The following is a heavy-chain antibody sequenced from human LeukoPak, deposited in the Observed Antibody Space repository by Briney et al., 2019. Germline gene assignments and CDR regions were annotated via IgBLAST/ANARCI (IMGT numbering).Heavy chain of an antibody. V-gene: IGHV4-59*01. J-gene: IGHJ6*03. CDR1: DDSITMYY. Sequence: SSETLSLTCTVSDDSITMYYWTWIRQPPGKGLEWIGYVDHTGSTKFNPSLNGRVSISRDTSNNFFSLRLRSVTAADTAVYFCARGRVSSSTWYSTYYYFFYMDFWGKGTTVTVSS. D-gene: IGHD4-11*01. CDR2: VDHTGST. CDR3: ARGRVSSSTWYSTYYYFFYMDF.